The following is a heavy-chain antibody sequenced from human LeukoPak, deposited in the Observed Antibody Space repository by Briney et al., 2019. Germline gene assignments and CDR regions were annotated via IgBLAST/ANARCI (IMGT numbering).Heavy chain of an antibody. J-gene: IGHJ4*02. D-gene: IGHD4/OR15-4a*01. CDR3: ARSMVASYYFDY. CDR2: IIPILGTA. CDR1: GGTFSSYA. Sequence: SVKVSCKASGGTFSSYAISWVRQAPGQGLEWMGRIIPILGTANYAQKFQGRVTITTDESTSTAYMELSSLRSEDTAVYYCARSMVASYYFDYWGQGTLVTVSS. V-gene: IGHV1-69*05.